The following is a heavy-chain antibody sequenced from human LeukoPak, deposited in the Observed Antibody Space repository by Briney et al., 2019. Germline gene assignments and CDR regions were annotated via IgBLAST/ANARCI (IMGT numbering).Heavy chain of an antibody. Sequence: SQTLSLTCTVSGGSISSGDYYWSWIRQPPGKGLEWIGHIYYSGSTYYNPSLKSRVTISVDTSKNQFSLKLSSVTAADTAVYYCARIRYGDPGVDYWGQGTLVTVSS. D-gene: IGHD4-17*01. V-gene: IGHV4-30-4*08. J-gene: IGHJ4*02. CDR2: IYYSGST. CDR1: GGSISSGDYY. CDR3: ARIRYGDPGVDY.